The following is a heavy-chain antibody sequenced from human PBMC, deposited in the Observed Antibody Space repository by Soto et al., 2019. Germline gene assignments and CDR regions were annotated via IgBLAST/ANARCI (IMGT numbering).Heavy chain of an antibody. Sequence: ASVKVSCKASGYTFTTYDISWVRQAPGQGLEWMGRISTYNGNTNYAQKLQGRVTMTTDTSTSTAYMELRSLRSDDTAVYYCAFHDSSGYYDAFDIWGQGTMVTVSS. CDR3: AFHDSSGYYDAFDI. J-gene: IGHJ3*02. D-gene: IGHD3-22*01. CDR1: GYTFTTYD. V-gene: IGHV1-18*01. CDR2: ISTYNGNT.